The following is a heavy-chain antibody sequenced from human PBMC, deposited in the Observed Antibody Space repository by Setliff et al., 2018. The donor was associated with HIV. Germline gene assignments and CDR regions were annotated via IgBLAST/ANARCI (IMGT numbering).Heavy chain of an antibody. V-gene: IGHV3-49*04. CDR2: IRSKAYGGTT. Sequence: PGGSLRLSCTASGFIFGDYAMSWVRQAPGKGLEWVGCIRSKAYGGTTEYAADSVKGRFTISRDNSKNTLYLQMNSLRAEDTAVYYCATLRIYDSSGYYHGAFDIWGQGTMVTVSS. J-gene: IGHJ3*02. CDR1: GFIFGDYA. D-gene: IGHD3-22*01. CDR3: ATLRIYDSSGYYHGAFDI.